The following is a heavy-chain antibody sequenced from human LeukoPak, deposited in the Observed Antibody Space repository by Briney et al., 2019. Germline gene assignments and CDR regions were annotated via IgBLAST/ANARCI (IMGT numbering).Heavy chain of an antibody. CDR2: ISYSGST. V-gene: IGHV4-59*12. J-gene: IGHJ4*02. Sequence: PSETLSLTCTVSGGFISTYYWSWIRQPPGKGLEWIGFISYSGSTYHNPSLKSRVTISVDKSKNQFSLKLSSVTAADTAVYYCARSPRYSSGWKDWGQGTLVTVSS. CDR1: GGFISTYY. CDR3: ARSPRYSSGWKD. D-gene: IGHD6-19*01.